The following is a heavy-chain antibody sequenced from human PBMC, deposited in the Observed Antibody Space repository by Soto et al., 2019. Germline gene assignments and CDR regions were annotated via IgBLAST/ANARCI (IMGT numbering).Heavy chain of an antibody. D-gene: IGHD3-22*01. CDR2: ISCDGSNN. Sequence: GGSLRLSCAASGFTFSTYTIHWVRQAPGKGLEWVALISCDGSNNYYADSVKGRFTISRDNSKNTVYLQLTSLRAGDTAVYFCARGSQYYYDGSGPLDCWGQGTLVTVSS. J-gene: IGHJ4*02. CDR3: ARGSQYYYDGSGPLDC. CDR1: GFTFSTYT. V-gene: IGHV3-30-3*01.